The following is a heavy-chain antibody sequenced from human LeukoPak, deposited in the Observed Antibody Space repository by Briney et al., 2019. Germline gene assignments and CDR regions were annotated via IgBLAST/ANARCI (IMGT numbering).Heavy chain of an antibody. Sequence: SETLSLTCTVSGGSISSGDYYWSWIRQPPGKGLEWIGYIYYSGSTYYNPSLKSRVTISVDTSKNQFSLKLSSVTAADTAVYYCARGGGYCYDSSGYYEYWGQGTLVTVSS. D-gene: IGHD3-22*01. CDR3: ARGGGYCYDSSGYYEY. CDR2: IYYSGST. J-gene: IGHJ4*02. V-gene: IGHV4-30-4*08. CDR1: GGSISSGDYY.